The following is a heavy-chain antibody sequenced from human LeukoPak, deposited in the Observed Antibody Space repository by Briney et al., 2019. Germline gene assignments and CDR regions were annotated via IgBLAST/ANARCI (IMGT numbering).Heavy chain of an antibody. V-gene: IGHV1-18*01. CDR2: VSAYNGNT. D-gene: IGHD2-15*01. Sequence: GASVKASCKASGYTFTSTGICWVRQAPGQGLERMGWVSAYNGNTNYAQKFRGRVTMTRDTSTNTAYMELRSLRSDDTAVYFCARDAPRWRNAFDFWGQGTMVAVSS. CDR1: GYTFTSTG. J-gene: IGHJ3*01. CDR3: ARDAPRWRNAFDF.